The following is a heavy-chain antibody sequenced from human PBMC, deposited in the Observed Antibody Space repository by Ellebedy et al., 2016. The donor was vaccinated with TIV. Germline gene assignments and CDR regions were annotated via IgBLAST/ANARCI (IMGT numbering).Heavy chain of an antibody. CDR3: PRGRNFGSGTYWVGDALDI. J-gene: IGHJ3*02. Sequence: GGSLRLSCAASGFTFSNYAMHWVRQTPGKGLEWVAVISSDGNNKYYADSVKGRFTISRDNFKNTLYLQLTSLRLEDTAVYYCPRGRNFGSGTYWVGDALDIWGQGTMVTVSS. CDR1: GFTFSNYA. CDR2: ISSDGNNK. D-gene: IGHD3-10*01. V-gene: IGHV3-30*04.